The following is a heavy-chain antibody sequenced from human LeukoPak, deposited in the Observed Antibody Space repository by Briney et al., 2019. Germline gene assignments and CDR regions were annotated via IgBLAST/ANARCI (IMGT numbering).Heavy chain of an antibody. D-gene: IGHD1-26*01. J-gene: IGHJ4*02. CDR2: GNYRGIT. V-gene: IGHV4-39*01. Sequence: SETVSLTCSVSGGSVTTTMYYWGWDRQPPGKGLERIVRGNYRGITYYSPSLKSRVTVSVDTTTNQFSLRLSAVTAADTGVYYCARLLLHRHGANTFDSGGQGSLVTVSS. CDR1: GGSVTTTMYY. CDR3: ARLLLHRHGANTFDS.